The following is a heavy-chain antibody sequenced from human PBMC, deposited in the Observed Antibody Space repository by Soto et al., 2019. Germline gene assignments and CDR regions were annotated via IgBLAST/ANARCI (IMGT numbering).Heavy chain of an antibody. CDR1: GGTFSSYA. J-gene: IGHJ3*02. CDR2: IIPIFGTA. V-gene: IGHV1-69*13. D-gene: IGHD3-22*01. CDR3: ARGRGYYDSSGYYPTGDAFDI. Sequence: SVKVSCKASGGTFSSYAISWVRQAPGQGLEWMGGIIPIFGTANYAQKFQGRVTITADESTSTAYMELSSLRSEDTAVYYCARGRGYYDSSGYYPTGDAFDIWGQGTMVTVSS.